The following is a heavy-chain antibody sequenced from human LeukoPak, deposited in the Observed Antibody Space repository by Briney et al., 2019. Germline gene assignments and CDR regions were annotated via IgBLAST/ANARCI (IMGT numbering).Heavy chain of an antibody. D-gene: IGHD5-18*01. V-gene: IGHV3-74*01. CDR1: GFTFSSYA. Sequence: PGGSLRLSCAASGFTFSSYAMNWVRQAPGKGLVWVSRINSDGSSTSYADSVKGRFTISRDNAKNTLYLQMNSLRAEDTAVYYCARDRSDSYGPLLFDYWGQGTLVTVSS. CDR3: ARDRSDSYGPLLFDY. CDR2: INSDGSST. J-gene: IGHJ4*02.